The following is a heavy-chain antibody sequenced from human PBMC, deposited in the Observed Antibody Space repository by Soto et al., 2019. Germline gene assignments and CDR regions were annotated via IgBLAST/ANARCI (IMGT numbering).Heavy chain of an antibody. CDR2: IYYDGSKK. D-gene: IGHD2-15*01. CDR3: VRNCNHSDAADAFDI. Sequence: PGGSLRLSCAASGFSFSSYGMHWVRQAPGRGLEWVAVIYYDGSKKFSADSVKGRFTVSRDNFRNTLYLQMDSLRAEDTAVYYCVRNCNHSDAADAFDIWGQGTMVTVSS. J-gene: IGHJ3*02. CDR1: GFSFSSYG. V-gene: IGHV3-30*03.